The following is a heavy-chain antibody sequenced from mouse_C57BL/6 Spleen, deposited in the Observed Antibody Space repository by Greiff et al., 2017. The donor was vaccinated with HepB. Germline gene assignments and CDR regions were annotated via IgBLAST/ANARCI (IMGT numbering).Heavy chain of an antibody. CDR2: INPGSGGT. CDR1: GYAFTNYL. V-gene: IGHV1-54*01. CDR3: ARSGRDYAMDY. J-gene: IGHJ4*01. Sequence: LVESGAELVRPGPSVKVSCKASGYAFTNYLIEWVKQRPGQGLEWIGVINPGSGGTNYNEKFKGKATLTADKSSSTAYMQLSSLTSEDSAVYFCARSGRDYAMDYWGQGTSVTVSS. D-gene: IGHD3-1*01.